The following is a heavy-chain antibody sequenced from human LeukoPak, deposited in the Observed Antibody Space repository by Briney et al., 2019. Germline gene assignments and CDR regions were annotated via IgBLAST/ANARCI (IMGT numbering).Heavy chain of an antibody. Sequence: GGSLRLSCAASGFTFSTYAMSWVRQAPGKGLEWVSAISGSGDSTWYAESVKGRFTISRDNSKNTLYLHMNSLRAEDTAVYYCAKDTYTALVHAFDIWGQGTMVTVSS. CDR3: AKDTYTALVHAFDI. CDR1: GFTFSTYA. J-gene: IGHJ3*02. V-gene: IGHV3-23*01. CDR2: ISGSGDST. D-gene: IGHD5-18*01.